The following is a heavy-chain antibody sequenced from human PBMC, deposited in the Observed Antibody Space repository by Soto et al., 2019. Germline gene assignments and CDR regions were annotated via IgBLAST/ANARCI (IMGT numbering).Heavy chain of an antibody. CDR3: ARAKSSGRDDAFDI. CDR1: GFTFSDYY. Sequence: QVQLVESGGGLVEPGGSLRLSCGASGFTFSDYYMTWIRQAPGKGLEWVSYIAGTSYYTNYADSVKGRFIISRVNAKSSLYLQMKSLRAEDTAVYYFARAKSSGRDDAFDIRGQGTVVTVSS. J-gene: IGHJ3*02. CDR2: IAGTSYYT. D-gene: IGHD1-26*01. V-gene: IGHV3-11*05.